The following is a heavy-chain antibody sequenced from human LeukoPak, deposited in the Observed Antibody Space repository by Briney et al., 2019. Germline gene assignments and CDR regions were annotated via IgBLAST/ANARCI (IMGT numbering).Heavy chain of an antibody. Sequence: ASVKVSCKASGYTFTSYGISWVRQAPGQGLEWMGWISAYNGNTNYAQKLQGRVTMTTDTSTSTAYMELSSLRSEDTAVYYCASGYLRAARPSLHDAFDIWGQGTMVTVSS. J-gene: IGHJ3*02. CDR2: ISAYNGNT. D-gene: IGHD6-6*01. CDR1: GYTFTSYG. V-gene: IGHV1-18*01. CDR3: ASGYLRAARPSLHDAFDI.